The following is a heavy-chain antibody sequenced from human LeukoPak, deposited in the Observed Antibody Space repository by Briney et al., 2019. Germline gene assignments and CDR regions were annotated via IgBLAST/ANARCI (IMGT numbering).Heavy chain of an antibody. D-gene: IGHD6-19*01. V-gene: IGHV3-23*01. CDR3: AKDLSGWYDSAFDI. Sequence: GGSLRLSCVASGFDFSSHAMTWVRQAPGKGLEWVSSFNDTGSSTYYADSVKGRFTISRDNSKNTLYLQMTNLRAEDTAVYFCAKDLSGWYDSAFDIWGQGTMVTVSS. CDR1: GFDFSSHA. J-gene: IGHJ3*02. CDR2: FNDTGSST.